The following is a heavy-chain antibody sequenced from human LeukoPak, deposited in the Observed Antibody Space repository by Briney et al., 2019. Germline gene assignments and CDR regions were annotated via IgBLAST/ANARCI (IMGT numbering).Heavy chain of an antibody. CDR2: ISYDGSNK. Sequence: GGSLRPSCAASGFTFSNYGMHWVRQAPGKGLESVAVISYDGSNKYYADSVKGRFTISRDNSKNTLYLQMNSLRAEDAAVYYCARADYYDSSGYPICYWGQGTLVTVSS. V-gene: IGHV3-30*03. J-gene: IGHJ4*02. D-gene: IGHD3-22*01. CDR3: ARADYYDSSGYPICY. CDR1: GFTFSNYG.